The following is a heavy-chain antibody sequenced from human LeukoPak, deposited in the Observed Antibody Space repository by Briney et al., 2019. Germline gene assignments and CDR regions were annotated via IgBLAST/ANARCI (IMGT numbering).Heavy chain of an antibody. D-gene: IGHD4-23*01. V-gene: IGHV5-51*01. CDR1: GYSFSSYW. J-gene: IGHJ4*02. CDR3: ARHVVYGGNSDGGFDY. CDR2: IYPGDSDT. Sequence: GESLKISCKGSGYSFSSYWIGWVRQMPGKGLEWMGIIYPGDSDTRYSPSFQGQVTISADKSISTAYLQWSSLKASDTAVYYCARHVVYGGNSDGGFDYWGQGTLVTVSS.